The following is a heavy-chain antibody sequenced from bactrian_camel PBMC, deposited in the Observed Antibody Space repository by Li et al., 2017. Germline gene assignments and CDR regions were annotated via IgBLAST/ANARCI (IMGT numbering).Heavy chain of an antibody. Sequence: HVQLVESGGGSVQAGGSLRLSCVASKYTYSAYCMGWFRLVPGKEREGVAAFDSDGRTSYADSVKGRFTISRDNAKNTVYLQMNSLKSEDTALYYCATYGDLWLEFGYWGQGTQVTVS. CDR2: FDSDGRT. CDR1: KYTYSAYC. CDR3: ATYGDLWLEFGY. D-gene: IGHD6*01. J-gene: IGHJ6*01. V-gene: IGHV3S53*01.